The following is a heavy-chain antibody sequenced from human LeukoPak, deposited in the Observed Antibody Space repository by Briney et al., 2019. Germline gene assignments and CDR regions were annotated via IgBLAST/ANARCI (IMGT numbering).Heavy chain of an antibody. CDR1: GGSISSSSYY. D-gene: IGHD2/OR15-2a*01. CDR2: IYYSGST. CDR3: ARNFRGGSTYLDY. Sequence: SETLSLTCTVSGGSISSSSYYWGWIRQPPGKGLEWIGSIYYSGSTYYNPSLKSRVTMSVDTSKNQFSLKLRSVTAADTAVYYCARNFRGGSTYLDYWGEGTLVTVSS. V-gene: IGHV4-39*07. J-gene: IGHJ4*02.